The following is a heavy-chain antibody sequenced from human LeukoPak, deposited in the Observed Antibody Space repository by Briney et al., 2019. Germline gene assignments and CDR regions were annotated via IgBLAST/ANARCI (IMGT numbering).Heavy chain of an antibody. CDR2: VFPSGST. CDR3: ARARAAGSWYYFDS. Sequence: SETLSLTCTVPGGSINSYYWSWIRQPAGKGLEWIGRVFPSGSTNYNPSLKSRVTMSISPSEAQFSLPLTSVTAADTAVYYCARARAAGSWYYFDSWGQGVLVTVSS. J-gene: IGHJ4*02. CDR1: GGSINSYY. V-gene: IGHV4-4*07. D-gene: IGHD6-13*01.